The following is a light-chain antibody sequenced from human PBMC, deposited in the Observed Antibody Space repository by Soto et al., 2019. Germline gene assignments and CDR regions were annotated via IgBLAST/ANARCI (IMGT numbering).Light chain of an antibody. CDR3: SSYRSSSNPYV. Sequence: QYALTQPASVSGSPGQSITISCTGTSSDVGGYNYVSWYQQHPGKAPKLMIYEVSNRPSGVSNRFSGSKSGNTASLTISGLQAEDEGDYYCSSYRSSSNPYVFGTGTKLTVL. CDR2: EVS. V-gene: IGLV2-14*01. CDR1: SSDVGGYNY. J-gene: IGLJ1*01.